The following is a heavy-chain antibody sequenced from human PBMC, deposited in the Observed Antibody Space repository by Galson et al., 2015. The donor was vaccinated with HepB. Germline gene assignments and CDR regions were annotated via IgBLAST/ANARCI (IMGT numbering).Heavy chain of an antibody. Sequence: SLRLSCAASGFTFDDYAMHWVRQAPGKGLEWVSGISWNSGSIGYADSVKGRFTISRDNAKNSLYLQMSSLRAEDTALYYCAKDRSSSWYYFDYWGQGTLVTVSS. D-gene: IGHD6-13*01. J-gene: IGHJ4*02. V-gene: IGHV3-9*01. CDR1: GFTFDDYA. CDR2: ISWNSGSI. CDR3: AKDRSSSWYYFDY.